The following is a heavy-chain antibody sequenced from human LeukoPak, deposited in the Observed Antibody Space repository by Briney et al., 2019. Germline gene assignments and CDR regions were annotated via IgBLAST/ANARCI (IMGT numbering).Heavy chain of an antibody. J-gene: IGHJ4*02. Sequence: GASVKVSCKASGYTFTSYGISWVRQAPGQGLEWMGWISAYNGNTNYVQELQGRVTMTTDTSTTTAYMELRSLRSDDTAVYYCARDPYYFGSGSYFSASYFDSWGQGTLVTVSS. CDR3: ARDPYYFGSGSYFSASYFDS. D-gene: IGHD3-10*01. V-gene: IGHV1-18*01. CDR1: GYTFTSYG. CDR2: ISAYNGNT.